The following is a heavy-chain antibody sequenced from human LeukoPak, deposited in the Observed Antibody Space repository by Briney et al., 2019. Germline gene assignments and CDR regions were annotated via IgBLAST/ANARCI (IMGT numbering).Heavy chain of an antibody. J-gene: IGHJ4*02. Sequence: ASVKVSCKASGYTFTNFDIIWVRQATGQGLEWMGWKSPNSGNTVYAQKFQGRVTMTSSTSISTAYMELSCLRSEDTAVYYCARNYCGLNYWGQGTLVTVSS. CDR3: ARNYCGLNY. CDR1: GYTFTNFD. D-gene: IGHD4-23*01. CDR2: KSPNSGNT. V-gene: IGHV1-8*01.